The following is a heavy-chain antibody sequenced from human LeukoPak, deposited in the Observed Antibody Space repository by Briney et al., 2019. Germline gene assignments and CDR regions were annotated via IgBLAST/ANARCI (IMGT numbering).Heavy chain of an antibody. Sequence: PSETLSLTCTVSGGSISSYYWSWIRQPAGKGLEWIGRIYISGSGSTNYNPSLKSRVTMSVDTSKNQFSLKLSAVTAADTAVYYCARGEEPTKYFDYWGQGTLVTVSS. CDR1: GGSISSYY. CDR3: ARGEEPTKYFDY. J-gene: IGHJ4*02. CDR2: IYISGSGST. D-gene: IGHD1-26*01. V-gene: IGHV4-4*07.